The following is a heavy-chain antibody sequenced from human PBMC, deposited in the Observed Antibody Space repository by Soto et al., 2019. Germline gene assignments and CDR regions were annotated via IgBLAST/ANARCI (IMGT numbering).Heavy chain of an antibody. CDR2: IYYSGST. CDR3: ARAQYCSSTSCYRNNWFDP. D-gene: IGHD2-2*01. Sequence: SETLSLTCTVSGDSISSGGYYWSWIRQHPGKGLEWIGYIYYSGSTYYNPSLKSRVTISVDTSKNQFSLKLSSVTAADTAVYYCARAQYCSSTSCYRNNWFDPWGQGTLVTVSS. J-gene: IGHJ5*02. CDR1: GDSISSGGYY. V-gene: IGHV4-31*03.